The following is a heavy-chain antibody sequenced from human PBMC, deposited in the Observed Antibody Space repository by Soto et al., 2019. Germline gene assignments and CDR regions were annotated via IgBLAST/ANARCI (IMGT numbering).Heavy chain of an antibody. V-gene: IGHV4-61*08. Sequence: PSETLSLTCTVSGGSISSGGYYWSWLRPHPGKGLEWIGYIYYSGSTNYNPSLKSRVTISVDTSKNQFSLKLSSVTAADTAVYYCARGGNKGFWSGYDFGYWGQGTLVTVSS. J-gene: IGHJ4*02. D-gene: IGHD3-3*01. CDR1: GGSISSGGYY. CDR2: IYYSGST. CDR3: ARGGNKGFWSGYDFGY.